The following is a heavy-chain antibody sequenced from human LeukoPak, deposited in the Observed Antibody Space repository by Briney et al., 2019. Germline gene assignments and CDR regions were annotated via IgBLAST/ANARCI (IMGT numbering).Heavy chain of an antibody. Sequence: SETLSLTCTVSGYSISSGYYWGWIRQPPGKGLEWIGSIYHSGSTYYNPSLKSRVTISVDTSKNQFSLKLSSVTAADTAVYYCARAAHEGLLWFGELYGDAFDIWGQGTMVTVSS. CDR1: GYSISSGYY. J-gene: IGHJ3*02. V-gene: IGHV4-38-2*02. CDR2: IYHSGST. CDR3: ARAAHEGLLWFGELYGDAFDI. D-gene: IGHD3-10*01.